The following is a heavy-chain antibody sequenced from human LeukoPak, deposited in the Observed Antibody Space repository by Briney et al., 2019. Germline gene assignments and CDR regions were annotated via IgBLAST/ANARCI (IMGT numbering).Heavy chain of an antibody. J-gene: IGHJ4*02. CDR2: IKQDGSEK. Sequence: GGSLKLSCVASGFDFSTYWVSWVRQAPGKGLEWVANIKQDGSEKYYVDSVRGRFTISRDNAKSSLFLEMNSLRAEDTAVYYCTAGATWGPGTLVTVSS. CDR3: TAGAT. D-gene: IGHD6-13*01. CDR1: GFDFSTYW. V-gene: IGHV3-7*03.